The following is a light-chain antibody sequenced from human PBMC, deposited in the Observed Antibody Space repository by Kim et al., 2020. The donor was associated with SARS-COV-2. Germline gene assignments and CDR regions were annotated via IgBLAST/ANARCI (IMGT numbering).Light chain of an antibody. CDR3: SSWDRSLAAWV. J-gene: IGLJ3*02. V-gene: IGLV10-54*04. CDR2: RSN. Sequence: QAGLTQPPLVSEDLGQTATLTCTGNSDNVGNEGASWLQQHQGHPPKLLSYRSNNRPSGISARFSASRSGIAASLTITGLQPEDEADYYCSSWDRSLAAWVFGGGTHVTVL. CDR1: SDNVGNEG.